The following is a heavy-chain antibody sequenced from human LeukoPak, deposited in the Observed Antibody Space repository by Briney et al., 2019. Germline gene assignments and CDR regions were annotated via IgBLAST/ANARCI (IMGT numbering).Heavy chain of an antibody. V-gene: IGHV4-39*01. CDR1: GGSISSSSHY. J-gene: IGHJ3*02. Sequence: SETLSLTCTVSGGSISSSSHYWGWIRQPPGKGLEWIGSIYYTGNTYYNPSLKSRVTISVDTSKNQFSLKLSSVTAADTAVYYCARLIPSRSYEVDAFDIWGQGTMVTVSS. CDR3: ARLIPSRSYEVDAFDI. CDR2: IYYTGNT. D-gene: IGHD1-26*01.